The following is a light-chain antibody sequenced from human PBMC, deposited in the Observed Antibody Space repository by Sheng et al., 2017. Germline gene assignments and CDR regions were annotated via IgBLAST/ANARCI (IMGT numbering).Light chain of an antibody. CDR1: SGSVSTRYY. Sequence: QTVVTQEPLFSVSPGGTVTITCALSSGSVSTRYYPSWYQQTPGQAPRTLIYSTNIRSSGVPDRFSGSILGNKAALTITGAQADDESDYYCMLHMGPGTSLFGGGTKLTVL. J-gene: IGLJ2*01. CDR2: STN. V-gene: IGLV8-61*01. CDR3: MLHMGPGTSL.